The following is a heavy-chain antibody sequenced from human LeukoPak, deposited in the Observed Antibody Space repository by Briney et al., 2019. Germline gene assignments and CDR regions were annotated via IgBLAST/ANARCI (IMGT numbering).Heavy chain of an antibody. J-gene: IGHJ2*01. CDR1: GGSFSGYY. V-gene: IGHV4-34*01. Sequence: SETLSLTCAVYGGSFSGYYRSWIRQPPGKGLEWIGEINHSGSTNYNPSLKCRVTISVDTSKNQLSLKLSSVTAADTAVYYCARVRDIVVVTKYWYFDLWGRGTLVTVSS. CDR3: ARVRDIVVVTKYWYFDL. CDR2: INHSGST. D-gene: IGHD2-21*02.